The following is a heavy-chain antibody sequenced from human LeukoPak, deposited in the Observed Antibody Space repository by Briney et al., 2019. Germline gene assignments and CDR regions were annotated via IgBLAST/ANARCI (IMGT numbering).Heavy chain of an antibody. V-gene: IGHV3-30-3*01. CDR1: GFTFSSYA. CDR3: AKERTTMIVVVITYDAFDI. D-gene: IGHD3-22*01. CDR2: ISYDGSNK. Sequence: GRSLRLSCAASGFTFSSYAMHWVRQAPGKGLEWVAVISYDGSNKYCADSVKGRFTISRDNSKNTLYLQMNSLRAEDTAVYYCAKERTTMIVVVITYDAFDIWGQGTMVTVSS. J-gene: IGHJ3*02.